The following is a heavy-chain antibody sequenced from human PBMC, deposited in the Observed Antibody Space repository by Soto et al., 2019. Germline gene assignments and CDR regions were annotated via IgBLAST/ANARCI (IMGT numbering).Heavy chain of an antibody. D-gene: IGHD5-18*01. Sequence: GGSLRLSCAASGFSFSNYGMQWVRQAPGNGLEWVAIISYDGTNKYYGDSVKGRFTISRDNSKYTLYLQMNSLRADDTAVYYCAKAPHTYGHLDYWGQGTQVTVSS. J-gene: IGHJ4*02. V-gene: IGHV3-30*18. CDR3: AKAPHTYGHLDY. CDR2: ISYDGTNK. CDR1: GFSFSNYG.